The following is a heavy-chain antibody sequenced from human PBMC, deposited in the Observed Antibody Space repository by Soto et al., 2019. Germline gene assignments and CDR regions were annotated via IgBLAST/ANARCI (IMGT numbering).Heavy chain of an antibody. Sequence: QITLKESGPTLVKATQTLTLTCSFSGFSLRNTEESVSWIRQPPGKALVWLGITYRAAEKRYSPSVKSWLTISKDTSKTNVVLMITNLDPMDTGTYYCAHRRYKWNVWDCFDSWGQGTLVTVST. J-gene: IGHJ5*01. D-gene: IGHD1-20*01. CDR3: AHRRYKWNVWDCFDS. CDR1: GFSLRNTEES. V-gene: IGHV2-5*02. CDR2: TYRAAEK.